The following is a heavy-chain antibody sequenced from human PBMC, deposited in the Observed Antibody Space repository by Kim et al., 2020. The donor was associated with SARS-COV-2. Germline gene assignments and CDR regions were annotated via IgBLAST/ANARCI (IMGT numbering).Heavy chain of an antibody. D-gene: IGHD2-8*02. CDR3: ARGGCTGGECFIFDY. V-gene: IGHV7-4-1*02. J-gene: IGHJ4*02. Sequence: HSITGRFVFSVDTSVSTAYLQISSLTAEDTAVYYCARGGCTGGECFIFDYWGQGTLVTVSS.